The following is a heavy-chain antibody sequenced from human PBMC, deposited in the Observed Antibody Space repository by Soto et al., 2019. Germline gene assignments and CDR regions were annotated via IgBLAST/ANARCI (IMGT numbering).Heavy chain of an antibody. CDR1: VYTLTELF. D-gene: IGHD3-10*01. J-gene: IGHJ4*02. CDR2: FDPEDGET. CDR3: ASWLYYGSGSYQAFDY. Sequence: ASVKVSCKVSVYTLTELFMHWLRQAPGKGLEWMGGFDPEDGETIYAQKFKGRVIMTEDTSTDTAYMELSSLRSEDTAVYYCASWLYYGSGSYQAFDYWGQGTPVTVSS. V-gene: IGHV1-24*01.